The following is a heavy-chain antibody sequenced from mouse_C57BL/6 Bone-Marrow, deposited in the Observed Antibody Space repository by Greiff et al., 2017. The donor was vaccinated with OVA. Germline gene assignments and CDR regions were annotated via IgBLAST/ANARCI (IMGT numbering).Heavy chain of an antibody. Sequence: QVQLKQSGAELVRPGTSVKMSCKASGYTFTNYWIGWAKQRPGHGLEWIGDIYPGGGYTNYNEKFKGKATLTADKSSSTAYMQFSSLTSEDSAIYYCARYRYDYSWFAYWGQGTLVTVSA. CDR1: GYTFTNYW. CDR2: IYPGGGYT. CDR3: ARYRYDYSWFAY. V-gene: IGHV1-63*01. J-gene: IGHJ3*01. D-gene: IGHD2-4*01.